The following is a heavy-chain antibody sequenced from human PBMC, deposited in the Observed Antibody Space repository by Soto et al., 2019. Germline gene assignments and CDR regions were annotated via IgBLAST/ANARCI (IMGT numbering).Heavy chain of an antibody. Sequence: HTLSLTCAISGDSVSSNSAAWNWIRQSPSRVLECLGRTYYRPKWYNDYAESVKSRITINPDTSKNQFSLHLNSVTPEDTAVYYCARDPPEFHSAFDYWGQGTLVTVSS. CDR2: TYYRPKWYN. V-gene: IGHV6-1*01. CDR1: GDSVSSNSAA. CDR3: ARDPPEFHSAFDY. D-gene: IGHD4-4*01. J-gene: IGHJ4*02.